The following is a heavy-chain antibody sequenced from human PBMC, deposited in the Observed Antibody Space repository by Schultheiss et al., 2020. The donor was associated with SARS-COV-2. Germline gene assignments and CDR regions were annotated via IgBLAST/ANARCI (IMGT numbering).Heavy chain of an antibody. CDR2: IRSKAYGGTT. J-gene: IGHJ6*02. CDR3: ARVVEQLILGGGMDV. CDR1: GFTFGDYA. D-gene: IGHD6-13*01. V-gene: IGHV3-49*03. Sequence: GGSLRLSCTASGFTFGDYAMSWFRQATGKGLEWVGFIRSKAYGGTTEYAASVKGRFTISRDDSKSIADLQMNSLRAEDTAVYYCARVVEQLILGGGMDVWGQGTTVTVSS.